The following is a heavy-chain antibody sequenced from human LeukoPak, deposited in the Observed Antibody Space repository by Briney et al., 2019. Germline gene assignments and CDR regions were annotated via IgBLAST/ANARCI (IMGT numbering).Heavy chain of an antibody. D-gene: IGHD3-3*01. V-gene: IGHV4-59*01. CDR1: GGSISSYY. CDR2: IYYSGST. CDR3: ARGLTIHTIDY. Sequence: SETLSLTCTVSGGSISSYYWSWIRQPPGKGLEWIGYIYYSGSTNYNPSPKSRVTISVDTSKNQFSLKLSSVTAADTAVYYCARGLTIHTIDYWGQGTLVTVSS. J-gene: IGHJ4*02.